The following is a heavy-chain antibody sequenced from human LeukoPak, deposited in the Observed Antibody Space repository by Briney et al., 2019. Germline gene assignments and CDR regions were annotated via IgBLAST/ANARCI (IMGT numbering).Heavy chain of an antibody. CDR2: ISSSSSTI. CDR1: GFTFSSYS. V-gene: IGHV3-48*01. Sequence: GRSLRLSCAASGFTFSSYSMNWVRQAPGKGLEWVSYISSSSSTIYYADSVKGRFTISRDNAKNSLYLQMNSLRAEDTAVYYCARDAMVRGVSFDYWGQGTLVTVSS. D-gene: IGHD3-10*01. J-gene: IGHJ4*02. CDR3: ARDAMVRGVSFDY.